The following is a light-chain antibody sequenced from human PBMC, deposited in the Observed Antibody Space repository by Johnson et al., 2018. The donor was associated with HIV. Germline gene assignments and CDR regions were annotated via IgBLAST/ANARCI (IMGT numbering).Light chain of an antibody. Sequence: QSVLTQPPSVSAAPGQKVTISCSGSSSNIGINYVSWYQQLPGTAPKLLIYDNTKRPSGIPDRFSGSKSGTSATLGITGLQTGDEADYYCGTWDSSLSTYVFGSGTKVT. J-gene: IGLJ1*01. CDR2: DNT. CDR3: GTWDSSLSTYV. CDR1: SSNIGINY. V-gene: IGLV1-51*01.